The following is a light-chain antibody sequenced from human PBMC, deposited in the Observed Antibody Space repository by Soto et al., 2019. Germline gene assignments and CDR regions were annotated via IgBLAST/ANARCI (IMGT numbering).Light chain of an antibody. CDR1: SGHSSYA. V-gene: IGLV4-69*01. CDR3: QTWGTGIRV. CDR2: VNNDGSQ. J-gene: IGLJ3*02. Sequence: QLVLTQSPSASASLGASVKLTCTLSSGHSSYAIAWHQQQPEKGPRYLMKVNNDGSQNKGDGIPDRFSGSSSGAERYLTISSLRSEDEADYYCQTWGTGIRVFGGGTKLTVL.